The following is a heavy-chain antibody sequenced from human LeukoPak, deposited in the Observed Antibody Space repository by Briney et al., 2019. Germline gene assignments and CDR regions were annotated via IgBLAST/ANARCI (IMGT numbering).Heavy chain of an antibody. CDR2: IYYSGST. D-gene: IGHD1-26*01. V-gene: IGHV4-39*01. J-gene: IGHJ4*02. CDR3: SGSYRGVDY. Sequence: PSETLSLTCTVSGGSISSSSYYWGWTRQPPGKGLEWIGSIYYSGSTYYNPSLKSRVTISVDTSKNQFSLKLSSVTAADTAVYYCSGSYRGVDYWGQGTLVTVSS. CDR1: GGSISSSSYY.